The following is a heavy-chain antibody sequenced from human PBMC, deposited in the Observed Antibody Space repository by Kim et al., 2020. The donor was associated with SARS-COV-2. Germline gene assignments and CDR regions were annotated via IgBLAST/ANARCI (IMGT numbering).Heavy chain of an antibody. V-gene: IGHV3-48*04. Sequence: GGSLRLSCATSGFTLSIYSMNWVRQSPGKGLEWVSHISGSGTITKHADFVRGRFTISRDNAKNSLFLQMNGLRAEDTSVYYCVRENHWAFDIWGQGTVDTVSS. CDR1: GFTLSIYS. J-gene: IGHJ3*02. CDR3: VRENHWAFDI. CDR2: ISGSGTIT.